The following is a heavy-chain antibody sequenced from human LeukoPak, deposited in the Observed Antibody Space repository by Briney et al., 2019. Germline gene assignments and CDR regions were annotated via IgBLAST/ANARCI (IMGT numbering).Heavy chain of an antibody. D-gene: IGHD5-12*01. CDR3: AGDSSYSGYDFFDY. CDR2: IYTSGST. CDR1: GGSISSYY. J-gene: IGHJ4*02. Sequence: PSETLSLTCTVSGGSISSYYWSWIRQPAGKGLEWIGRIYTSGSTNYNPSLKSRVTMSVDTSKNQFSLKLSSVTAADTAVYYCAGDSSYSGYDFFDYWGQGTLVTVSS. V-gene: IGHV4-4*07.